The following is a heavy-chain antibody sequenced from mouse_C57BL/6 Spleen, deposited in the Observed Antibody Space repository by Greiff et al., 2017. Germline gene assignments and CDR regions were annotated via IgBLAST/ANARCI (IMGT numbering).Heavy chain of an antibody. D-gene: IGHD1-1*01. CDR1: GYTFTDYY. CDR2: INPNNGGT. V-gene: IGHV1-26*01. J-gene: IGHJ2*01. CDR3: ARSLYYGSSCFDY. Sequence: EVQLQQSGPELVKPGASVKISCKASGYTFTDYYMNWVKQSHGKSLEWIGDINPNNGGTSYNQKFKGKATLTVDKSSSTAYMELRSLTSEDSAVYYCARSLYYGSSCFDYWGQGTTLTVSS.